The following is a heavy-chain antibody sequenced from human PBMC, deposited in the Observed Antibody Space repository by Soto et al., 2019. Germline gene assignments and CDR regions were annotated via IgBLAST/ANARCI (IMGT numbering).Heavy chain of an antibody. J-gene: IGHJ4*02. V-gene: IGHV3-9*01. D-gene: IGHD1-26*01. Sequence: GGSLRLSCAASGFTFDDYAMHWVRQAPGKGLEWVSGISWNSGSIGYADSVKGRFTISRDNAKNSLYLQMNSLRAEDTALYYCAKSGCGSSYFDYWGQGTLVTVSS. CDR1: GFTFDDYA. CDR3: AKSGCGSSYFDY. CDR2: ISWNSGSI.